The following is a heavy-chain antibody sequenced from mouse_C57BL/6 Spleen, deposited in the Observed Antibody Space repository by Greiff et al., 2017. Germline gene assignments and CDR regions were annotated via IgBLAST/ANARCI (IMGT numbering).Heavy chain of an antibody. CDR2: IYPGGGYT. Sequence: QVQLQQSGAELVRPGTSVKMSCKASGYTFPNYWIGWAKQRPGHGLEWIGAIYPGGGYTNYTAKFKGKATLTAAKSSSTAYLQFSSLTSEDSAIYYCARYGDYYGSSEETGAMDYWGQGTSVTVSS. V-gene: IGHV1-63*01. CDR1: GYTFPNYW. D-gene: IGHD1-1*01. CDR3: ARYGDYYGSSEETGAMDY. J-gene: IGHJ4*01.